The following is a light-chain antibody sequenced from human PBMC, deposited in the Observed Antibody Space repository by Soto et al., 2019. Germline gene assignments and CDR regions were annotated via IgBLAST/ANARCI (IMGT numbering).Light chain of an antibody. Sequence: ELVMTPSPATLSVSPGARSPLSGRVSQSVSIKLAWYQQKPGQAPRLLIYDTSTRATGIPARFSGSGSGTEFTLTISSLQSEDFAVYYCQQHNNWPPITFGQGTRLEIK. J-gene: IGKJ5*01. CDR3: QQHNNWPPIT. CDR1: QSVSIK. CDR2: DTS. V-gene: IGKV3-15*01.